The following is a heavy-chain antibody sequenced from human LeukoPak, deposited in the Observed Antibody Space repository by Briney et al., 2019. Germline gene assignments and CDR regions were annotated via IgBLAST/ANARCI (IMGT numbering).Heavy chain of an antibody. CDR1: GFTFSDYY. CDR3: ARDSWAAADPYYYYGMDV. Sequence: GGSLRLSCAASGFTFSDYYMRWIRQAPGKGLEWVSYISSSSSYTNYADSVKGRFTISRDNAKNSLYLQMNSLRAEDTAVYYCARDSWAAADPYYYYGMDVWGKGTTVSVS. J-gene: IGHJ6*04. V-gene: IGHV3-11*06. D-gene: IGHD6-13*01. CDR2: ISSSSSYT.